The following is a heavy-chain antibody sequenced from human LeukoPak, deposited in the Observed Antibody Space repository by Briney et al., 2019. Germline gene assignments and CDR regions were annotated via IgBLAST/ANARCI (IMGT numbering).Heavy chain of an antibody. CDR3: TRDQTPYY. V-gene: IGHV3-49*04. J-gene: IGHJ4*02. CDR1: GFPFGDYA. CDR2: IRSKIYGGTP. Sequence: GSLELSCPASGFPFGDYAMTWGRQAPGKGREGGGFIRSKIYGGTPEYAASVKGIFTISRDDSKGIAYLQMNSLKTEDTAVYYCTRDQTPYYWGQGTLVTVSS.